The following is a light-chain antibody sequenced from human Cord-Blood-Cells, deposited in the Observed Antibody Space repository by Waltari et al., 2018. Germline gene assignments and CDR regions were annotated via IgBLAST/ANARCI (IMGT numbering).Light chain of an antibody. CDR1: SSTIGSNY. V-gene: IGLV1-47*01. CDR2: RNN. J-gene: IGLJ3*02. Sequence: QSVLTQPPSASGTPGQRVTISCSGSSSTIGSNYVYWYQQLPGTAPKLHIYRNNQRPSGVPDRFSGSKSGTSASLAISGLRSEDEADYYCAAWDDSLSGWVFGGGTKLTVL. CDR3: AAWDDSLSGWV.